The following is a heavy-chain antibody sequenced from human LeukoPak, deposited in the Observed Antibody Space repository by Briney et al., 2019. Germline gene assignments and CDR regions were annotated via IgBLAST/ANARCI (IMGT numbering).Heavy chain of an antibody. D-gene: IGHD1-7*01. Sequence: SETLSLTCTVSGGSISYNYWSWIQQPAGKGLEWIGRIYTSGSTIYNPSLKSRVTISVDTSKNQFSLKLSSVTAADTAVYYCARDPHLGNCASGFDIWGQGTMVTVSS. V-gene: IGHV4-4*07. CDR3: ARDPHLGNCASGFDI. J-gene: IGHJ3*02. CDR1: GGSISYNY. CDR2: IYTSGST.